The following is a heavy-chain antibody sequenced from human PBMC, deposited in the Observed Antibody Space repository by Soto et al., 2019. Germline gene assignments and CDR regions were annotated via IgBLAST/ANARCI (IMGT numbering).Heavy chain of an antibody. D-gene: IGHD3-3*01. CDR3: ARFKYDFWSGYHAYGMDV. CDR1: GGSFSGYY. CDR2: INHSGST. Sequence: SETLSLTCAVYGGSFSGYYWSWIRQPPGKGLEWIGEINHSGSTNYNPSLKSRVTISVDTSKNQFSLKLSSVTAAGTAVYYCARFKYDFWSGYHAYGMDVWGQGTTVTVSS. V-gene: IGHV4-34*01. J-gene: IGHJ6*02.